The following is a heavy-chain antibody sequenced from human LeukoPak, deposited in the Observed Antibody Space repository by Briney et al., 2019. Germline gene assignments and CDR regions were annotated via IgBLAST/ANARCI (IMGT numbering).Heavy chain of an antibody. CDR1: GFTFSSYS. J-gene: IGHJ4*02. CDR2: ISSSSSYI. CDR3: ARDEGIYYYDSSGYFDY. Sequence: GGSLRLSCAASGFTFSSYSMNWVRQVPGKGLEWVSSISSSSSYIYYADSVKGRFTISRDNAKNSLYLQMNSLRAEDTAVYYCARDEGIYYYDSSGYFDYWGQGTLVTVSS. V-gene: IGHV3-21*01. D-gene: IGHD3-22*01.